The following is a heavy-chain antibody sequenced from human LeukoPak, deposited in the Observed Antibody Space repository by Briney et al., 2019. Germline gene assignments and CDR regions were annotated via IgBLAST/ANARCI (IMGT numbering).Heavy chain of an antibody. CDR2: IKEDGSEQ. D-gene: IGHD6-13*01. CDR3: TRGGAIAAI. J-gene: IGHJ3*02. V-gene: IGHV3-7*05. CDR1: GFTFSSNW. Sequence: GGSLGLSCAASGFTFSSNWMSWVRQAPGKGLEWVANIKEDGSEQYYVDSVKGRFTISRDNAKNSLYLQMNSLGAEDTAVYYCTRGGAIAAIWGRGTMVTVSS.